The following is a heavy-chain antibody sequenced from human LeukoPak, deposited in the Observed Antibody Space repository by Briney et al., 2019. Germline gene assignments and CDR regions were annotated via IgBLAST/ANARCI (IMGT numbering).Heavy chain of an antibody. D-gene: IGHD7-27*01. Sequence: GESLKISCKGSGYRFINYWIGWVRQMPGKGLEWMGIIYPGDSDTRYSPSSEGQVTISADKSISTAYLQWSSLKASDTAMYYCARTDRTGDPLDYWGQGTLVTVSS. CDR1: GYRFINYW. V-gene: IGHV5-51*01. CDR3: ARTDRTGDPLDY. J-gene: IGHJ4*02. CDR2: IYPGDSDT.